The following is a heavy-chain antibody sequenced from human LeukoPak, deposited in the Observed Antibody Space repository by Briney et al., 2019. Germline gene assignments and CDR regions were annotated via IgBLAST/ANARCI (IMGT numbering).Heavy chain of an antibody. J-gene: IGHJ4*02. CDR1: GGSVTSGNYY. CDR3: AREPPGY. Sequence: PSETLSLTCTVSGGSVTSGNYYWNWIRQPAGKGLEWIGRIYTNGGASYNPSLKSRVTISIDASKNQFSLKLSSVTAADTAVYYCAREPPGYWGLGILVTVSS. CDR2: IYTNGGA. V-gene: IGHV4-61*02.